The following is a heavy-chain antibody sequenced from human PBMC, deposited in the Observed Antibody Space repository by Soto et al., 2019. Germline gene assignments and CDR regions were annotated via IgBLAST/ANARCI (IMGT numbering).Heavy chain of an antibody. V-gene: IGHV3-30*18. Sequence: QVQLVESGGGVVQPGRSLRLSCAASGFTFSSYGMHWVRQAPGKGLEWVAVISYDGSNKYYADSVKGRFTISRDNSKNTLYLQMNSLRAEDTAVYYCAKGRGHYGDYGYYFDHWGRGTLVSVSS. D-gene: IGHD4-17*01. CDR1: GFTFSSYG. CDR3: AKGRGHYGDYGYYFDH. J-gene: IGHJ4*01. CDR2: ISYDGSNK.